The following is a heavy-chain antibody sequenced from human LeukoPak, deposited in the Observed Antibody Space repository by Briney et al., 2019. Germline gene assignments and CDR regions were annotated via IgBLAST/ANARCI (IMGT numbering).Heavy chain of an antibody. D-gene: IGHD3-16*02. J-gene: IGHJ4*02. CDR3: ARLSTHDYIWGSYRYPNRDY. Sequence: SETLSLTCAVYGGSFSGYYWSWLRQPPGKGLEWIGEINHSGSTNYNPSLKSRVTISVDTSKNQFSLKLGSVTAADTAVYYCARLSTHDYIWGSYRYPNRDYWGQGTLVTVSS. V-gene: IGHV4-34*01. CDR1: GGSFSGYY. CDR2: INHSGST.